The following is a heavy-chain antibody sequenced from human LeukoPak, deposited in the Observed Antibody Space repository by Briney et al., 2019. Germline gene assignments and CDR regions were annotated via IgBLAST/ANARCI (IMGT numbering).Heavy chain of an antibody. Sequence: PGGSLRLSCEVSGFAFSSYVMSWVRQAPGNGQEWVSAIDSNGVTTNYADSVKGRFTISRDNSKNTLYLQLSSLRVEDTAVYYCAKGDDFLADYRYRFDYWGQGTQVTVSS. CDR1: GFAFSSYV. J-gene: IGHJ4*02. CDR2: IDSNGVTT. CDR3: AKGDDFLADYRYRFDY. V-gene: IGHV3-23*01. D-gene: IGHD3-9*01.